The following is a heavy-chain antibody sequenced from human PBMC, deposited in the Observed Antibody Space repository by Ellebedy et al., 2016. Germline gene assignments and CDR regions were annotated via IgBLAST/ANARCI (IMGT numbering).Heavy chain of an antibody. D-gene: IGHD2-21*01. V-gene: IGHV4-59*01. Sequence: SETLSLTCTVSGGSISSYYWSWIRQPPGKGLEWIGYIFYTGTTNYNPSLKSRVTIAVDTSKNQFSLKLSSVTAADSAVYYCARGGVLWWYTLWGQGTLVTVSS. CDR2: IFYTGTT. CDR1: GGSISSYY. J-gene: IGHJ4*02. CDR3: ARGGVLWWYTL.